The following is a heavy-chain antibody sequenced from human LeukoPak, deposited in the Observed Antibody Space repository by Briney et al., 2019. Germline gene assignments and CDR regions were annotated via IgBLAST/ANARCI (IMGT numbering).Heavy chain of an antibody. J-gene: IGHJ5*02. CDR1: GYSFTSYW. CDR2: IYPGDSRI. CDR3: ACRDLTSTWSFP. D-gene: IGHD6-13*01. V-gene: IGHV5-51*01. Sequence: GESLKISCQGFGYSFTSYWIGWVRQMPGKGMEWMGVIYPGDSRIRYNPSFQGRVTISVDKSISTAYLQWVSLTASDTAMYYCACRDLTSTWSFPWGQGTLVTVSS.